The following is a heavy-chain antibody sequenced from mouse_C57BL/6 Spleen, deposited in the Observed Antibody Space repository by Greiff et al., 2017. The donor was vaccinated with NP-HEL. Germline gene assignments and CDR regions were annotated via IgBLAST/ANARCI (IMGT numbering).Heavy chain of an antibody. J-gene: IGHJ2*01. Sequence: EVQLQQSGPELVKPGASVKISCKASGYSFTGYYMNWVKQSPEKSLEWIGEINPSTGGTTYNQKFKAKATLTVDKSSSTAYMQLKSLTSEDSAVYYCARWRGNFYFDYWGQGTTLTVSS. CDR3: ARWRGNFYFDY. CDR1: GYSFTGYY. CDR2: INPSTGGT. V-gene: IGHV1-42*01. D-gene: IGHD2-1*01.